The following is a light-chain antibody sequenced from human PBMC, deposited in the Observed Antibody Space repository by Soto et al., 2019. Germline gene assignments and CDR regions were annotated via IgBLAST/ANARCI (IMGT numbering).Light chain of an antibody. CDR1: QSVSNNY. CDR3: QQYGSSPPYT. CDR2: GSS. Sequence: EVVLTQSPGTLSLSPGERATLSCRASQSVSNNYLAWYQQKPGQAPRLLILGSSDRATGIPDRFSGSGSWTDFTLTISRLEPEDFAMYYCQQYGSSPPYTFGLGTKLEIK. J-gene: IGKJ2*01. V-gene: IGKV3-20*01.